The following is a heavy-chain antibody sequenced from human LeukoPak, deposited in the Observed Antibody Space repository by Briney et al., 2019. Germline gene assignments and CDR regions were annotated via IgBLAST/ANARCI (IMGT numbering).Heavy chain of an antibody. CDR2: IYYSGST. D-gene: IGHD6-13*01. Sequence: SETLSLTCTVSGGPISSYYWSWIRQPPGKGLEWIGYIYYSGSTNYNPSLKSRVTISVDTSKNQFSLKLSSVTAADTAVYYCARRIAAAGPDFDYWGQGTLVTVSS. CDR3: ARRIAAAGPDFDY. J-gene: IGHJ4*02. V-gene: IGHV4-59*08. CDR1: GGPISSYY.